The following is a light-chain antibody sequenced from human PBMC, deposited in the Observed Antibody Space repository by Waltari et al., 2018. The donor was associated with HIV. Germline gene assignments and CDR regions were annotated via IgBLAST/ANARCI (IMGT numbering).Light chain of an antibody. CDR2: GAS. J-gene: IGKJ2*02. CDR3: QHYNNWPPWT. V-gene: IGKV3-15*01. Sequence: EIVMTQSPATLSLSPGERATLSCRASQSVNSNLAWYQQKPGQAPRLLIYGASTRATGIPARFSGSGSGTEFTRTISSLQSEDFAVYYCQHYNNWPPWTFGQGTQLEIK. CDR1: QSVNSN.